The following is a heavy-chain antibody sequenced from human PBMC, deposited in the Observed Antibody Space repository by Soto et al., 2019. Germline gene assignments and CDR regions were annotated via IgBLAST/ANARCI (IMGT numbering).Heavy chain of an antibody. CDR2: INAGNGNT. J-gene: IGHJ4*02. Sequence: ASVKVSCKASGYTFTSYTMHWVHQAPGQRLEWMGWINAGNGNTKYSQKFQGRVTITRDTSASTAYMELSSLRSEDTAVYYCARSIVVVTALDYWGQGTLVTVSS. V-gene: IGHV1-3*01. D-gene: IGHD2-21*02. CDR3: ARSIVVVTALDY. CDR1: GYTFTSYT.